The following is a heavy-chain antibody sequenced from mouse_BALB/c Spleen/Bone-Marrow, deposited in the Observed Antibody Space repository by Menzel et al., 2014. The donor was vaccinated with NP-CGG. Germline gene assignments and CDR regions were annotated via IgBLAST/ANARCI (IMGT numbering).Heavy chain of an antibody. CDR3: AINGHYYAMDY. CDR2: IWSGGST. Sequence: QVQLKESGPGLLQPSQSLSITCTVSGFSLTSDGVHWVRQSPSKGLEWLGVIWSGGSTDYNEAFISRLNISKDNSKSQVFFKMTSPQADDSAIYYCAINGHYYAMDYWGQGTSVTVSS. CDR1: GFSLTSDG. J-gene: IGHJ4*01. V-gene: IGHV2-2*01.